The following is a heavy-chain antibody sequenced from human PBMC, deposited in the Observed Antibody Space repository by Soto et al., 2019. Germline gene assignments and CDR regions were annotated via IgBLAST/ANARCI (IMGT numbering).Heavy chain of an antibody. J-gene: IGHJ4*02. Sequence: PGESLKISCKGSGYSFAGYWIAWVRQMPGKGLEWMGTIYPGDSETRYSPSFQGQVTFSADKSISTAYLQWSSLQASDTAMYYCARRYGQGRSPSCADSWGQGTLVTVSS. D-gene: IGHD1-20*01. CDR3: ARRYGQGRSPSCADS. V-gene: IGHV5-51*01. CDR1: GYSFAGYW. CDR2: IYPGDSET.